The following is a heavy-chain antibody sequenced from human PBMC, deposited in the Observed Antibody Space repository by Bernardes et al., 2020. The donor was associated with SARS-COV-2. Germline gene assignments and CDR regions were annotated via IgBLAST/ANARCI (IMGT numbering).Heavy chain of an antibody. CDR2: ISSSGSTI. D-gene: IGHD6-13*01. J-gene: IGHJ4*02. V-gene: IGHV3-48*03. Sequence: GSLRLSCAASGFTFSSYEMNWVRQAPGKGLEWVSYISSSGSTIYYADSVKGRFTISRDNAKNSLYLQMNSLRAEDTAVYYCARVGDSSSWYGGYYFDYWGQGTLVTVSS. CDR1: GFTFSSYE. CDR3: ARVGDSSSWYGGYYFDY.